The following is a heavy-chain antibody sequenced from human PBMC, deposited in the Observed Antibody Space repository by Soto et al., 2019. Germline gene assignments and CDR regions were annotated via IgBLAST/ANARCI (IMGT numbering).Heavy chain of an antibody. CDR1: GYNFTSYG. D-gene: IGHD3-22*01. CDR2: ISAYNGNT. V-gene: IGHV1-18*04. Sequence: QVQLVQSGAEVKKPGASVKVYCKASGYNFTSYGISWVRQAPGQGLEWMGWISAYNGNTNYAQKLQGRVTMTTDTSPSTAYMELRSLRSDDTAVYYCARVYYDSSGYYRAEYLQHWGQGTLVTVSS. J-gene: IGHJ1*01. CDR3: ARVYYDSSGYYRAEYLQH.